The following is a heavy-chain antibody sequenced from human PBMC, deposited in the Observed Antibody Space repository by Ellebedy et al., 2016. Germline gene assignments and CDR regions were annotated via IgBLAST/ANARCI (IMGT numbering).Heavy chain of an antibody. Sequence: SETLSLTCNVSGGSVSSDYWNWMRRPPGKGLEWIGYVFHTGTTNYNPSLKSRVTMSLDTSKSQFSLSLTSVTAADTAVYYCAKWNGGWYAFDVWGQGTMVTVSS. J-gene: IGHJ3*01. V-gene: IGHV4-59*02. CDR1: GGSVSSDY. D-gene: IGHD1-1*01. CDR3: AKWNGGWYAFDV. CDR2: VFHTGTT.